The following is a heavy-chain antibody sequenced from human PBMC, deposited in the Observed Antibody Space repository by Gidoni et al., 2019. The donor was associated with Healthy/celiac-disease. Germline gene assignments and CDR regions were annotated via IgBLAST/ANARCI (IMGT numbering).Heavy chain of an antibody. V-gene: IGHV3-9*01. J-gene: IGHJ3*02. CDR3: AKGRAFDI. CDR2: ISWNSGSI. CDR1: GFTFDDYA. Sequence: EVQLVESGGGLVQPGRSLRLSCAASGFTFDDYAMHWVRQAPGKGLEWVSGISWNSGSIGYADSVKGRFTISRDNAKNSLYLQMNSLRAEDTALYYCAKGRAFDIWGQGTMVTVSS.